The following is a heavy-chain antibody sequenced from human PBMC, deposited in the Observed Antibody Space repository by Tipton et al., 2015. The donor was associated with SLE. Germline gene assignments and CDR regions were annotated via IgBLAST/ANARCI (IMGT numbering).Heavy chain of an antibody. D-gene: IGHD1-26*01. V-gene: IGHV4-59*11. CDR2: LYYSGST. Sequence: TLSLTCTVSGTSIDSHYWAWIRQSPGKGLEWIGYLYYSGSTNYNSSLKSRVTITVDTSKAQFSLRLTSVTAADTAVYYCARGSGLEGAPDAFDIWGQGTMVTVSS. J-gene: IGHJ3*02. CDR3: ARGSGLEGAPDAFDI. CDR1: GTSIDSHY.